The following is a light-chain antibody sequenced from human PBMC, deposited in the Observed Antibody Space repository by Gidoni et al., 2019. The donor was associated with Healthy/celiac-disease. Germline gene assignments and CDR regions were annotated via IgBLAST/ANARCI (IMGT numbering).Light chain of an antibody. CDR3: QQYFSTPHT. Sequence: DIVMTQSPDSLAVSLGERATINCKSSQSVLYSSNNKNYLAWYQQKPGQPPKLLIYWASTREAGVPDRFSGSGSGTDFTLTISSLQAEDVAVYYCQQYFSTPHTFXQXTKLXTK. CDR2: WAS. V-gene: IGKV4-1*01. CDR1: QSVLYSSNNKNY. J-gene: IGKJ2*01.